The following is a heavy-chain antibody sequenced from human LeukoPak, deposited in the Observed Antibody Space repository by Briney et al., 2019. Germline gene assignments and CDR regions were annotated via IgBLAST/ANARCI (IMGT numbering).Heavy chain of an antibody. D-gene: IGHD1-7*01. V-gene: IGHV3-21*01. CDR3: ARLYNWNFGTFDI. CDR1: GFTFSRYS. CDR2: ISSSSSYI. Sequence: GGSLRLSCAASGFTFSRYSMNWVRQAPGKGLEWVSSISSSSSYIYYTDSVKGRFTISRDNAKNSLYLQMNSLRAEDTAMYYCARLYNWNFGTFDIWGQGTMVTVSS. J-gene: IGHJ3*02.